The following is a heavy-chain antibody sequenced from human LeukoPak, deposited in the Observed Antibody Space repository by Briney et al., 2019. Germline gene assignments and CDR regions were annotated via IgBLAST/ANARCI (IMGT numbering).Heavy chain of an antibody. Sequence: GGSLRLSCAASGFTYSRYWMSWVRQAPGKGLEWVANIKKDGSEKYYVDSVKGRFTISRDNAKNSLYLQMNSLRAEDTAVYYCAKDTIKVTTIRRVPHYMDVWGKGTTVTISS. CDR2: IKKDGSEK. J-gene: IGHJ6*03. CDR3: AKDTIKVTTIRRVPHYMDV. CDR1: GFTYSRYW. D-gene: IGHD5-12*01. V-gene: IGHV3-7*01.